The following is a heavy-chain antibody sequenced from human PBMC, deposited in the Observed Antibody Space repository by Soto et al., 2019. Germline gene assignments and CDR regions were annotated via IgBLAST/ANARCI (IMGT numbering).Heavy chain of an antibody. CDR1: GFTFSSYG. D-gene: IGHD3-3*01. CDR3: ARGGIFGYYYMDV. CDR2: IWYDGSNK. V-gene: IGHV3-33*01. Sequence: QVQLVESGGGVVQPGRSLRLSCAASGFTFSSYGMHWVRQAPGKGLEWVAVIWYDGSNKYYADSVKGRFTISRDNSKNTLYLQMNSLRAEDTAVYYCARGGIFGYYYMDVWGKGTTFTVSS. J-gene: IGHJ6*03.